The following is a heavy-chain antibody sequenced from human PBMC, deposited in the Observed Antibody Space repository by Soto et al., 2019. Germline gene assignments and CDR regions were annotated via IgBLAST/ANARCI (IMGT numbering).Heavy chain of an antibody. D-gene: IGHD6-13*01. CDR1: GGSISSGGYY. J-gene: IGHJ3*02. V-gene: IGHV4-31*03. CDR2: IHYSGST. CDR3: ARKGGGGARPGYSSRGHGFDI. Sequence: SETLSLTCTVSGGSISSGGYYWSWIRQHPGKGLEWIQNIHYSGSTYYNPSLKSRVTVSVDTSKNQFSLKLNSVTAADTAVYYCARKGGGGARPGYSSRGHGFDIWGQGTMVTVSS.